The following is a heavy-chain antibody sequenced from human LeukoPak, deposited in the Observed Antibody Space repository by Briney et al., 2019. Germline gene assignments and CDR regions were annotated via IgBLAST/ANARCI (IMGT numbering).Heavy chain of an antibody. CDR2: MNPNSGNT. Sequence: ASVKVSCKASGYTFTSYDINWVRQATGQGLEWMGWMNPNSGNTGYAQKFQGRVAMTRNTPISTAYMELSSLRSEDTAVYYCARGLLSSYDESVDWFDPWGQGTLVTVSS. J-gene: IGHJ5*02. V-gene: IGHV1-8*01. CDR1: GYTFTSYD. CDR3: ARGLLSSYDESVDWFDP. D-gene: IGHD5-12*01.